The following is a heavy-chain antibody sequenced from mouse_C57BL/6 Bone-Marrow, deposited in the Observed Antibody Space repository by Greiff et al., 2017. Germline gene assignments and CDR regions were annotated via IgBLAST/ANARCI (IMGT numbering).Heavy chain of an antibody. D-gene: IGHD3-2*02. Sequence: QVHVKQPGAELVRPGSSVKLSCKASGYTFTSYWMHWVKQRPIQGLEWIGNIDPSDSETHYNQKFKDKATLTVDKSSSTAYMQLSSLTSEDSAVYYCARGGGSGIYWGQGTTLTVSS. CDR3: ARGGGSGIY. V-gene: IGHV1-52*01. CDR2: IDPSDSET. J-gene: IGHJ2*01. CDR1: GYTFTSYW.